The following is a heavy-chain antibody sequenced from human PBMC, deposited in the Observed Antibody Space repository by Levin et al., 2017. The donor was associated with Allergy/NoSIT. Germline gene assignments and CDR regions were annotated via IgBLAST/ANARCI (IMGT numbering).Heavy chain of an antibody. Sequence: GESLKISCAASGFTFSSYWMHWVRQAPGKGLVWVSRINSDGSSTSYADSVKGRFTISRDNAKNTLYLQMNSLRADDTAVYYCARDASYCIDYWGQGTLVTVSS. V-gene: IGHV3-74*01. J-gene: IGHJ4*02. CDR3: ARDASYCIDY. CDR2: INSDGSST. CDR1: GFTFSSYW. D-gene: IGHD3-10*01.